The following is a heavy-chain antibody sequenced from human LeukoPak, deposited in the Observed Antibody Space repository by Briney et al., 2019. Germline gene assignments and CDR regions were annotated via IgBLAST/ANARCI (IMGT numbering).Heavy chain of an antibody. CDR1: GGSFSGYY. D-gene: IGHD2-15*01. CDR3: ARGRDIVVVVAATPAWNYFDY. CDR2: INHSGST. J-gene: IGHJ4*02. V-gene: IGHV4-34*01. Sequence: SETLSLTCAVYGGSFSGYYWSWIRQPPGKGLEWIGEINHSGSTNYNPSLKSRVTISVDTSQNQFSLKLSSVTAAYTAVYYCARGRDIVVVVAATPAWNYFDYWGQGTLVTVSS.